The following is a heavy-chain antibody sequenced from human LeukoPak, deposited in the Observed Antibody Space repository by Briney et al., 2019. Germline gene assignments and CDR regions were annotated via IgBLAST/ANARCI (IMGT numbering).Heavy chain of an antibody. CDR3: AISATARGGFDF. J-gene: IGHJ4*02. V-gene: IGHV3-7*01. D-gene: IGHD6-25*01. CDR1: GFTFSSYW. CDR2: IKQDGSEK. Sequence: PGGSLRLSCAASGFTFSSYWMSWVCQAPGKGLEWVANIKQDGSEKYYVDSVKGRFTISRDNAKNSLFLQMNSLRAEDTAVYFCAISATARGGFDFWGQGTLVTVSS.